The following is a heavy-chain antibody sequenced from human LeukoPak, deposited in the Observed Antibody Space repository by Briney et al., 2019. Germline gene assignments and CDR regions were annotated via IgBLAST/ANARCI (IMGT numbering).Heavy chain of an antibody. CDR1: GYILTNNW. Sequence: LGESLKISCKVSGYILTNNWIGWVRQAPGKGLEWMGLIYPGYSDAKYSPSFQGQVRISADKSINTAYLQWSSLKASDSAIYYCARRAPTAEWFDPWGQGTLVTVSS. J-gene: IGHJ5*02. CDR2: IYPGYSDA. D-gene: IGHD4/OR15-4a*01. CDR3: ARRAPTAEWFDP. V-gene: IGHV5-51*01.